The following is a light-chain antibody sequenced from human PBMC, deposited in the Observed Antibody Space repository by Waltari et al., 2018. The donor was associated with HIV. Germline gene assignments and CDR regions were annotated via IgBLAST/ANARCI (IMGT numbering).Light chain of an antibody. Sequence: QSALTQPASVSGSPGQSITISCTGASSDVGRYNYVSWYQQYPGQAPKLSIYEVSSRPSGVSNRFSASKSGNTASLTISGLLAEDEADYYCCSYTSSDSYVFGTGTKVTVL. V-gene: IGLV2-14*01. CDR2: EVS. CDR1: SSDVGRYNY. J-gene: IGLJ1*01. CDR3: CSYTSSDSYV.